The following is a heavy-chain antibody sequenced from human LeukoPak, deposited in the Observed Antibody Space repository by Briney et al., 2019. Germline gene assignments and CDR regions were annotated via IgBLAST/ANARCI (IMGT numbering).Heavy chain of an antibody. D-gene: IGHD3-10*01. CDR1: GFTFSSEW. J-gene: IGHJ5*02. V-gene: IGHV3-74*01. CDR2: IDGNGRTT. Sequence: GGSLRLSCAASGFTFSSEWMHWVRQAPGRGLVWISHIDGNGRTTNYGDSVRGRFTVSRDNAKNTLYLQMNSLGAEDTAVYYCARDVPRTSGPWGQGTLVTVSS. CDR3: ARDVPRTSGP.